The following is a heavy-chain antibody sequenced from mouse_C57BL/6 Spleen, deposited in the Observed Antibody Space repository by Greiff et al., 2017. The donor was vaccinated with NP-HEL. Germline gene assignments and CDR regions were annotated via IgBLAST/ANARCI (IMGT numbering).Heavy chain of an antibody. Sequence: EVQGVESGGGLVQPGGSLKLSCAASGFTFSDYYMYWVRQTPEKRLEWVAYISNGGGSTYYPDTVKGRFTISRDNAKNTLYLQMSRLKSEDTAMYYCARNWDGYFDVWGTGTTVTVSS. CDR2: ISNGGGST. CDR3: ARNWDGYFDV. J-gene: IGHJ1*03. V-gene: IGHV5-12*01. CDR1: GFTFSDYY. D-gene: IGHD4-1*01.